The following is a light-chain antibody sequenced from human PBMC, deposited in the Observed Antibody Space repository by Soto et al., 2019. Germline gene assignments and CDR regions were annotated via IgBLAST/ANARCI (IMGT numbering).Light chain of an antibody. V-gene: IGLV2-18*02. CDR3: SSYTRSGTDV. CDR1: STDMGSYNH. J-gene: IGLJ1*01. Sequence: QSALTQPPSVSGSPGQSVTISCSGTSTDMGSYNHVSWYQQPPGTAPKVMIYDVSKRPSGVPDRFSGSKSGNTASLTISGLQAADESDEYCSSYTRSGTDVLGTGTKVTVL. CDR2: DVS.